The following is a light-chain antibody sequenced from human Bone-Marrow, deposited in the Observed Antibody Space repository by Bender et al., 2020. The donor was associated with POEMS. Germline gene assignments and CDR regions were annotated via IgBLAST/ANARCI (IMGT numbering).Light chain of an antibody. V-gene: IGLV2-14*02. J-gene: IGLJ1*01. CDR3: SSHASSNTRV. Sequence: QSALTQPASVSGSPGQSITISCTGTSNDVGSYDLVSWYQQHPGKAPKLLIYEGNKGPSGVSNRFSGSKSGDTASLTISGLQAEDAADYYCSSHASSNTRVFGTGTKVTVL. CDR2: EGN. CDR1: SNDVGSYDL.